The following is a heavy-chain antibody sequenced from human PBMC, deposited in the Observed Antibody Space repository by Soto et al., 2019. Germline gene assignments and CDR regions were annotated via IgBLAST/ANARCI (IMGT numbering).Heavy chain of an antibody. D-gene: IGHD3-3*01. Sequence: QIQLVQSGGEVKKPGASVNLSCKASGYIFNGYGISWVRQAPGQGLEWMGWISPYNGHTEYSQSLQGRLTVTADTPTTTVYMERGSLRADDTAVYYGGGGGSGYHTGRGFAGAMDVWGQGTTVTVSS. CDR3: GGGGSGYHTGRGFAGAMDV. CDR1: GYIFNGYG. V-gene: IGHV1-18*04. CDR2: ISPYNGHT. J-gene: IGHJ6*02.